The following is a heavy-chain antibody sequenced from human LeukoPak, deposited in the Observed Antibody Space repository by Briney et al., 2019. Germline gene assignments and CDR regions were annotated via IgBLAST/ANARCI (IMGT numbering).Heavy chain of an antibody. V-gene: IGHV4-4*07. D-gene: IGHD1-26*01. J-gene: IGHJ4*02. CDR1: GGPISSYY. CDR3: ARTQWEPYYFDY. CDR2: IYTTGST. Sequence: SETLSLTCTVSGGPISSYYWSWIRQPAGKGLEWIGRIYTTGSTNYNPSLKSRVTMSVDTSKKQFSLKLSSVTAADTAVYYCARTQWEPYYFDYWGQGTLVTVSS.